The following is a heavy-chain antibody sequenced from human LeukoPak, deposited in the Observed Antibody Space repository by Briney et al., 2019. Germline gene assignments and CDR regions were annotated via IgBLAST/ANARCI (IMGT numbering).Heavy chain of an antibody. CDR3: ARARDSGSSRSLFDY. CDR1: GGSISSYY. CDR2: ICYSGST. V-gene: IGHV4-59*01. Sequence: SETLSLTCTVSGGSISSYYWSWIRQPPGKGLEWIGYICYSGSTNYNPSLKSRVTISVDTSKNQFSLKLSSVTAADTAVYYCARARDSGSSRSLFDYWGQGTLDTVSS. D-gene: IGHD1-26*01. J-gene: IGHJ4*02.